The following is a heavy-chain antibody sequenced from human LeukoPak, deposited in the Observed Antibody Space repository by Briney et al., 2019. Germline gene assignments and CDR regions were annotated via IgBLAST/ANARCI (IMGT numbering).Heavy chain of an antibody. CDR1: GFTVSSYG. Sequence: GGSLSLSCAVSGFTVSSYGMTWVRQAPGKGLDWVSAFSATDGSAQYAESVKGRFTISRDNSKNSLYLQMNSLRDEDTAVYYCAKARIAAAGTGAFDVWGQGTMVTVSS. V-gene: IGHV3-23*01. CDR2: FSATDGSA. CDR3: AKARIAAAGTGAFDV. J-gene: IGHJ3*01. D-gene: IGHD6-13*01.